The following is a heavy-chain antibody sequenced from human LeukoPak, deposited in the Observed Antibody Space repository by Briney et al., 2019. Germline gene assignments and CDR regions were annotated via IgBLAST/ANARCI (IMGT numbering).Heavy chain of an antibody. CDR2: ISYDGSNK. Sequence: QPGGSLRLSCAASGFTFSSYGMHWVRQAPGKGLEWVAVISYDGSNKYYADSVKGRFTISRDNSKNTLYLQMNSLRAEDTAVYYCAKDENNWNYRSLFDYWGQGTLVTVSS. D-gene: IGHD1-7*01. CDR3: AKDENNWNYRSLFDY. CDR1: GFTFSSYG. J-gene: IGHJ4*02. V-gene: IGHV3-30*18.